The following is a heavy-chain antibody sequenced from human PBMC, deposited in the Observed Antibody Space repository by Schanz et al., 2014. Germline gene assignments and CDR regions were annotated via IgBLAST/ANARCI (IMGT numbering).Heavy chain of an antibody. V-gene: IGHV3-74*02. D-gene: IGHD6-6*01. CDR3: ARLATSKSRLGDAVDI. CDR1: GFTFSSYW. Sequence: VQLVESGGGLVKPGESLRLSCAASGFTFSSYWMHWVRQAPGKGLVWVSRINSDGSTTIYADSVKGRFTISRDNAKNTLYLQMNSLRAEDTAVYYCARLATSKSRLGDAVDIWGQGTMVTVSS. CDR2: INSDGSTT. J-gene: IGHJ3*02.